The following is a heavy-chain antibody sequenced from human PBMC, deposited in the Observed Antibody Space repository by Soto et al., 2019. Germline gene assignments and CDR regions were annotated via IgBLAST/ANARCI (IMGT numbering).Heavy chain of an antibody. CDR3: ARPDFGDCWYFDH. V-gene: IGHV1-69*08. CDR2: IIPALGTA. D-gene: IGHD4-17*01. CDR1: GGTFSSHT. J-gene: IGHJ2*01. Sequence: QDQLVQSGAEVKKPGSSVKVSCKASGGTFSSHTFSWVRQAPGQGLEWMGRIIPALGTATYAQKFQGRVTITADESATKVYTELNSIRPEDTAVYYCARPDFGDCWYFDHWGRGTLVTVSS.